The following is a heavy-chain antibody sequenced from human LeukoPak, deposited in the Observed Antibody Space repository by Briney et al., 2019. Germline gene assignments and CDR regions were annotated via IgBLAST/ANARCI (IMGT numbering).Heavy chain of an antibody. V-gene: IGHV4-34*01. D-gene: IGHD3-22*01. Sequence: SETLSLTCAVYGRSFSGYYWSWIRQPPGKGREWIGEINHSGSNNYNPSLKSRVTISVDTYKNQFSLKLTSVTAADTAVYYCATEGDSTAPSYFDYWGQGTLVTVSS. J-gene: IGHJ4*02. CDR3: ATEGDSTAPSYFDY. CDR1: GRSFSGYY. CDR2: INHSGSN.